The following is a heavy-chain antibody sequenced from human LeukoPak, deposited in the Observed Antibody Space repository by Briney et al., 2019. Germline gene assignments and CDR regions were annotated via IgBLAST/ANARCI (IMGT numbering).Heavy chain of an antibody. V-gene: IGHV4-61*05. CDR1: GGSISSSSYY. J-gene: IGHJ3*02. CDR3: ARYPPRDAFDI. CDR2: ISYSGST. Sequence: SETLSLTCTVSGGSISSSSYYWGWIRQPPGKGLEWIGYISYSGSTNYNPTLKSRVTISVDTSKNQFSLKLSSVTAADTAVYYCARYPPRDAFDIWGQGTMVTVSS.